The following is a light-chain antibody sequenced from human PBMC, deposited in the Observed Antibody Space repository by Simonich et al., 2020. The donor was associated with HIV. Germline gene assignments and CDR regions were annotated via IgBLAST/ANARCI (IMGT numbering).Light chain of an antibody. J-gene: IGKJ2*01. Sequence: DIVMTQSPDSLAVSLGERATINCKSSQSVLYSSNNKNYLACYQQKPGQPPNLLIYWASTRKSGVPDRFSGSGSGTDFTLTISSLQAEDVAVCYCQQYYSKTFGQGTKLEIK. CDR3: QQYYSKT. V-gene: IGKV4-1*01. CDR1: QSVLYSSNNKNY. CDR2: WAS.